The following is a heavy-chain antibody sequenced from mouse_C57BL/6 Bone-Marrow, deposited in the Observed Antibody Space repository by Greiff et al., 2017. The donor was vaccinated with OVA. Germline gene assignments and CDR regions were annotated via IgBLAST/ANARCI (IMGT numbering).Heavy chain of an antibody. CDR1: GFNIKDYY. CDR2: IDPEDGET. J-gene: IGHJ3*01. D-gene: IGHD2-1*01. CDR3: ARVGNVIAY. V-gene: IGHV14-2*01. Sequence: EVQLQESGAELVKPGASVKLSCTASGFNIKDYYMHWVKQRTEQGLEWIGRIDPEDGETKYAPTFQGKATITADTSSSTAYLQLSRLTSEDTAVYCCARVGNVIAYWGQGTLVTVSA.